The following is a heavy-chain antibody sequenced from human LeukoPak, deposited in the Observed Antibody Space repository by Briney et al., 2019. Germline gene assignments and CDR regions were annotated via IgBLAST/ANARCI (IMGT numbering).Heavy chain of an antibody. CDR3: ARGGYSSSWYHDS. CDR2: ISSSSSYM. CDR1: GFIFSSYG. Sequence: PGGSLRLSCAASGFIFSSYGMHWVRQAPGKGLEWVSSISSSSSYMYYADSVKGRFTISRDNAKNSLYMQVNSLRAEDTAVYYCARGGYSSSWYHDSWGQGTLVTVSS. D-gene: IGHD6-13*01. J-gene: IGHJ4*02. V-gene: IGHV3-21*01.